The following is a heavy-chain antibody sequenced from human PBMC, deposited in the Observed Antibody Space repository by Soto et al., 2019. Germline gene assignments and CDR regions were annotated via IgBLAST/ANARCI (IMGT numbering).Heavy chain of an antibody. V-gene: IGHV1-2*04. Sequence: GASVKASCKASGDTFTGYYMHWVRQAPEQGLEWMGWINPNSGGTNYAQKFQGWVTMTRDTSISTAYMELSRLRSDDTAVYYCARGSRRITIFGDTLRSSRNFDYWGQGTLVTVSS. D-gene: IGHD3-3*01. J-gene: IGHJ4*02. CDR2: INPNSGGT. CDR3: ARGSRRITIFGDTLRSSRNFDY. CDR1: GDTFTGYY.